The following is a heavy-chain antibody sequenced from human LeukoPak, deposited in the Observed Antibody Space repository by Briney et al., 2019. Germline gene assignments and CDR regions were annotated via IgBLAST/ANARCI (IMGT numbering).Heavy chain of an antibody. D-gene: IGHD2-2*01. CDR2: IYYSGNT. CDR1: GGSISSGGYY. CDR3: ARGYCTSSSCFARHWFDP. V-gene: IGHV4-31*03. J-gene: IGHJ5*02. Sequence: SQTLSLTCTVSGGSISSGGYYWSWIRQHPGKGLEWIGYIYYSGNTYYNPSLKSRVTISVGTSKNQFSLKLSSVTAADTAVYYCARGYCTSSSCFARHWFDPWGQGTLVTVSS.